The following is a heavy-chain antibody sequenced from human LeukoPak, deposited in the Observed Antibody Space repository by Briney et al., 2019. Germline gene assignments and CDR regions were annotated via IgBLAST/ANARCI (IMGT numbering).Heavy chain of an antibody. V-gene: IGHV3-23*01. CDR2: ITANGDAT. D-gene: IGHD2-2*01. Sequence: GGSLRLSCVGSGFIFRSYAVTWVRQAQGKGMEWVSSITANGDATYYADSVKGRFTISRDNSKNTLYLQMNSLRAEDTAVYYCAKVDDPIVVVLAALFDYWGQGTLVTVSS. CDR1: GFIFRSYA. J-gene: IGHJ4*02. CDR3: AKVDDPIVVVLAALFDY.